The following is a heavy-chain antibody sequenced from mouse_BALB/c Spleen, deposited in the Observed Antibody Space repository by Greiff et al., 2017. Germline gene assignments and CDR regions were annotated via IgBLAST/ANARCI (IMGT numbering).Heavy chain of an antibody. D-gene: IGHD2-10*02. Sequence: EVMLVESGGGLVKPGGSLKLSCAASGFTFSSYAMSWVRQTPEKRLEWVASISSGGSTYYPDSVKGRFTISRDNARNILYLQMSSLRSEDTAMYYCARGKEYGNYAFAYWGQGTLVTVSA. J-gene: IGHJ3*01. CDR1: GFTFSSYA. CDR2: ISSGGST. V-gene: IGHV5-6-5*01. CDR3: ARGKEYGNYAFAY.